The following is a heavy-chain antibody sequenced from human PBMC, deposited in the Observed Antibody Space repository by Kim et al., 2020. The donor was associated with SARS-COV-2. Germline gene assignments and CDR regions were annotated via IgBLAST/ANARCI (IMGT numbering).Heavy chain of an antibody. J-gene: IGHJ4*02. CDR1: GFTFSSYG. CDR2: IWYDGSNK. D-gene: IGHD2-2*01. V-gene: IGHV3-33*01. Sequence: GGSLRLSCAASGFTFSSYGMHWVRQAPGKGLEWVAVIWYDGSNKYYADSVKGRFTISRDNSKNTLYLQMNSLRAEDTAVYYCARDGCSSTSCIGGAFDYCGPDTLFPVSS. CDR3: ARDGCSSTSCIGGAFDY.